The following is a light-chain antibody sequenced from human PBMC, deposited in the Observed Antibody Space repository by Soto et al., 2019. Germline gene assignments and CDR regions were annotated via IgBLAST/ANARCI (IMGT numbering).Light chain of an antibody. CDR1: QSDSSY. V-gene: IGKV3-11*01. J-gene: IGKJ1*01. CDR2: DAS. CDR3: QHQET. Sequence: ETVFTQSPATLSLSPRERDTLSCKASQSDSSYLARYQQKPGQAPRLLTYDASNWATGIPARFSGSGSGTVFTLTSSSLEPEDFAVYYCQHQETFGQGTKVDIK.